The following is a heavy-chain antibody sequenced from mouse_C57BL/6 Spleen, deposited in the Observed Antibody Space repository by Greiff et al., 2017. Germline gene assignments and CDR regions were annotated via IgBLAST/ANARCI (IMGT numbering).Heavy chain of an antibody. CDR1: GYTFTSYW. CDR3: ARAPITTGGAMDY. J-gene: IGHJ4*01. V-gene: IGHV1-69*01. Sequence: QVPLQQPGAELVMPGASVKLSCKASGYTFTSYWMHWVKQRPGQGLEWIGEIDPSDSYTNYNQKFKGKSTLTVDKSSSTAYMQLSSLTSEDSAVYYGARAPITTGGAMDYWGQGTSVTVSS. CDR2: IDPSDSYT. D-gene: IGHD1-1*01.